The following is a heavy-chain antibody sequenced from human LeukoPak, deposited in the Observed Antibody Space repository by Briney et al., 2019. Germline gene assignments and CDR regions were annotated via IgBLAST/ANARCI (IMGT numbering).Heavy chain of an antibody. V-gene: IGHV3-49*03. CDR2: IRSKTYGGTT. Sequence: GSLGPSCSASGFTLGKYSMSRFREAPGQGLGCVGFIRSKTYGGTTEYAASVKGRFTISRDDSKSIAYLQMNSLKTEDTAVYNCTSEVNQINSGHIIVVATWGQGTLVTVSS. CDR3: TSEVNQINSGHIIVVAT. CDR1: GFTLGKYS. D-gene: IGHD3-22*01. J-gene: IGHJ5*02.